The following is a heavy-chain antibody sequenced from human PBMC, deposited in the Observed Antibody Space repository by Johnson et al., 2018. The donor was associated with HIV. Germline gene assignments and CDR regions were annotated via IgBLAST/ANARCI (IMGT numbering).Heavy chain of an antibody. V-gene: IGHV3-9*01. D-gene: IGHD6-6*01. CDR1: GFTFDDYA. Sequence: VQLVESGGGFVQPGRSLRLSCAASGFTFDDYAMPWVRQALGTGLAWVSGISWHRGSIGYADSVKGRFTISRDNAKNSQYLQMNSLRAEDQALYYCAKDTTFSSSHAFDIWGQGTMVTGSA. CDR2: ISWHRGSI. J-gene: IGHJ3*02. CDR3: AKDTTFSSSHAFDI.